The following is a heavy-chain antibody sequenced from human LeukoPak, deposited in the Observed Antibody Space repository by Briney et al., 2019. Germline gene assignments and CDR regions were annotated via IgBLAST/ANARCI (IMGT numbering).Heavy chain of an antibody. CDR3: ARVSATGMGFDY. Sequence: GGSLRLSCAASGFTFSTYSMSWARQAPGRGLEWVSSISSSSSYIYYADSLKGRFTISRDNAKNSLYLQMNSLRAEDTAVYSCARVSATGMGFDYWGQGTLVTVSS. CDR1: GFTFSTYS. V-gene: IGHV3-21*01. J-gene: IGHJ4*02. CDR2: ISSSSSYI. D-gene: IGHD3-9*01.